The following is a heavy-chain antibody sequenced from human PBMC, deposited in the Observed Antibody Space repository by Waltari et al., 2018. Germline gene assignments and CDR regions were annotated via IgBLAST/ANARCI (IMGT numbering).Heavy chain of an antibody. D-gene: IGHD6-13*01. J-gene: IGHJ4*02. CDR2: IYYTGST. V-gene: IGHV4-59*08. CDR1: GGSITTYY. CDR3: ARRTGLSSSSWYYFDY. Sequence: QVQLQESGPGLVTPSETLSLTCTVPGGSITTYYWTWIRQPPGKGLEWIGYIYYTGSTNYNPSLKSRVTMSVDTSKNQFSLKLRSVTAADTAVYYCARRTGLSSSSWYYFDYWGQGTLVTVSS.